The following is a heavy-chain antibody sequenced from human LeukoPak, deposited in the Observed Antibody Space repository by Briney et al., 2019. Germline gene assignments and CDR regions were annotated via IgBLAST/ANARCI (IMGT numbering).Heavy chain of an antibody. CDR2: IKQDGSEK. Sequence: PGGSLRLSCAASGFTFSSYWMSWVRQAPGKGLEWVANIKQDGSEKYYVDSVKGRFTISRDNAKNSLYLQMNSLRAEDTAVYYCAKGLYGDYPNDAFDIWGQGTMVTVSS. D-gene: IGHD4-17*01. CDR3: AKGLYGDYPNDAFDI. CDR1: GFTFSSYW. V-gene: IGHV3-7*01. J-gene: IGHJ3*02.